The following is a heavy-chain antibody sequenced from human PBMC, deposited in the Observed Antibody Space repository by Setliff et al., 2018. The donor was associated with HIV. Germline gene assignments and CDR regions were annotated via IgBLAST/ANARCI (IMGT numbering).Heavy chain of an antibody. Sequence: VKVSCKISGYTFTSYALNWVRQAPGQGLEWMGWINTENGNPTYAQGFTGRFVFSLDTSVNTAYLHISSLKPEDAAVYYCVKDDSTAGRYYYSMDVWGKGTTVTVSS. CDR2: INTENGNP. CDR3: VKDDSTAGRYYYSMDV. J-gene: IGHJ6*04. D-gene: IGHD6-19*01. V-gene: IGHV7-4-1*02. CDR1: GYTFTSYA.